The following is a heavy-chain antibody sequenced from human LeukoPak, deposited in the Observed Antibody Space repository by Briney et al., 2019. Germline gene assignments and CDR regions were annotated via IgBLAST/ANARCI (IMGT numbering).Heavy chain of an antibody. CDR1: GVTLNNYA. D-gene: IGHD3-10*01. CDR3: ARPYGPGNYINLGLDF. CDR2: TVPVFATT. V-gene: IGHV1-69*15. Sequence: ASVKVSCKASGVTLNNYAISWVRQAPGQGLEWMGRTVPVFATTTYAQKFQGRVMITADGSTSTVHMELSSLTAEDTALYYCARPYGPGNYINLGLDFWGQGTLVTVS. J-gene: IGHJ4*02.